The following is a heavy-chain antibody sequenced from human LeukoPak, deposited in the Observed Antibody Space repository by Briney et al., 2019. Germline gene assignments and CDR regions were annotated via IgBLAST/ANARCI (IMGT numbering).Heavy chain of an antibody. CDR3: ARAVGSDAFDI. Sequence: GGSLRLSCAASGFTFSSYSMNWVRQAPGKGLEWVSSISSSSSYIYYADSVKGRFTISRDNVKNSLYLQMNSLRAEDTAVYYCARAVGSDAFDIWGQGTMVTVSS. D-gene: IGHD6-25*01. CDR1: GFTFSSYS. J-gene: IGHJ3*02. CDR2: ISSSSSYI. V-gene: IGHV3-21*01.